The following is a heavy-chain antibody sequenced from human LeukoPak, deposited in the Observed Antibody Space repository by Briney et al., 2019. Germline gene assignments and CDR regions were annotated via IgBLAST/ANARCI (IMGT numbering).Heavy chain of an antibody. J-gene: IGHJ4*02. CDR3: ARVPSQGKTYYYDS. CDR1: GFTFSDYY. Sequence: GGSLRLSCAASGFTFSDYYMSWIRQAPGKGLEWVSYISSNSSYSNYADSVKGRFTISRDNAKNSLYLQMNSLRAEDTAVYYCARVPSQGKTYYYDSWGQGTLVTVPS. V-gene: IGHV3-11*06. CDR2: ISSNSSYS. D-gene: IGHD3-22*01.